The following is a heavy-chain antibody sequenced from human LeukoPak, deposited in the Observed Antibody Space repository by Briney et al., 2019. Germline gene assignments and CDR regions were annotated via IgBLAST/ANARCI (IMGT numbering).Heavy chain of an antibody. Sequence: GGSLRLSCAASGFTFSSYSVNWVRQAPGKGLEWVSSISSSSSYIYYADSVKGRFTISRDNAKNSLYLQMNSLRAEDTAVYYCASSSSSGWYGRAADYWGQGTLVTVSS. V-gene: IGHV3-21*01. J-gene: IGHJ4*02. CDR1: GFTFSSYS. CDR3: ASSSSSGWYGRAADY. CDR2: ISSSSSYI. D-gene: IGHD6-19*01.